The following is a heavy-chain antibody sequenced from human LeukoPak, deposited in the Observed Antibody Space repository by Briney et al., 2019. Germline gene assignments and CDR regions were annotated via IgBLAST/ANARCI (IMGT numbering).Heavy chain of an antibody. J-gene: IGHJ4*02. CDR3: ATGITLGRGPHFDY. D-gene: IGHD3-10*01. Sequence: ASVKVSCKVSGYTLTELSMHWVRQAPGKGLEWMGGFDPEDGETIYAQKFQGRVTMTEDTSTDTAYMELRSLRSEDTAVYYCATGITLGRGPHFDYWGQGALVTVSS. V-gene: IGHV1-24*01. CDR1: GYTLTELS. CDR2: FDPEDGET.